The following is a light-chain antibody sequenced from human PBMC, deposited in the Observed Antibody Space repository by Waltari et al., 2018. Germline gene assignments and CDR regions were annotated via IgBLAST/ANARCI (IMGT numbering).Light chain of an antibody. CDR2: GAS. V-gene: IGKV3-20*01. CDR1: PSVSRA. CDR3: QHYVRLPAT. J-gene: IGKJ1*01. Sequence: EIVLTQSPGSLSSSPGERATLPCRSSPSVSRALAWYQQKPGQAPRLLIFGASNRATGIPDRFSGSGSETDFSLTISRLEPEDFAVYYCQHYVRLPATFGRGTKVEIK.